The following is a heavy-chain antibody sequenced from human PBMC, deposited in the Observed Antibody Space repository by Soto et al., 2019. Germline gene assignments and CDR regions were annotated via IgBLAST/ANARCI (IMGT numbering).Heavy chain of an antibody. CDR3: ARGVKRRYFDWFNHLHLDY. J-gene: IGHJ4*02. CDR1: GGSISSGGDY. D-gene: IGHD3-9*01. CDR2: IYYSGST. Sequence: SETLCLTCTVSGGSISSGGDYWSWIRQHPGKGLEWIGYIYYSGSTYYNPSLKSRVTISVDTSKNQFSLKLSSVTAADTAVYYCARGVKRRYFDWFNHLHLDYWGQGTLVTVPS. V-gene: IGHV4-31*03.